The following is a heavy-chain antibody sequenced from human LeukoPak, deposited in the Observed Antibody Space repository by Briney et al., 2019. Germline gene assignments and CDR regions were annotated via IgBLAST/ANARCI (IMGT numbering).Heavy chain of an antibody. V-gene: IGHV3-33*01. D-gene: IGHD6-13*01. CDR2: VWSDGTRE. CDR1: GFIFSRYD. J-gene: IGHJ5*02. Sequence: PGGSLRLSCAESGFIFSRYDMHWGRQAPGTGLEWVAVVWSDGTREYYIDSVKGRFTISRDNHKNTLYLQMNSLRAEDTAVYSCARGVAENGHPNYFDPWGRGTLVTVSS. CDR3: ARGVAENGHPNYFDP.